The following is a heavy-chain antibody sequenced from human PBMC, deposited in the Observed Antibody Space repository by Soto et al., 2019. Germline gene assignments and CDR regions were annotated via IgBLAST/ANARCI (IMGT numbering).Heavy chain of an antibody. CDR3: ARGRGQNYGSGTRDY. J-gene: IGHJ4*02. CDR2: IWYDGSNK. D-gene: IGHD3-10*01. V-gene: IGHV3-33*01. Sequence: QVQLVESGGGVVQPGRSLRLSCAASGFTFSSYGMHWVRQAPGKGLEWVAVIWYDGSNKYYADSVKGRFTISRDNSKNTLYLQMNSLRAEDTAVYYCARGRGQNYGSGTRDYWGQGTLVTVSS. CDR1: GFTFSSYG.